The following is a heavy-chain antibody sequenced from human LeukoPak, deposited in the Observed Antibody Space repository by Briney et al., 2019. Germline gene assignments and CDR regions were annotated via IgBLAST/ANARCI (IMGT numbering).Heavy chain of an antibody. CDR3: ARDLYGDYSSDY. CDR1: GFTVSSNY. CDR2: ISSSSIT. J-gene: IGHJ4*02. D-gene: IGHD4-17*01. V-gene: IGHV3-69-1*01. Sequence: GGSLRLSCAASGFTVSSNYMSWVRQAPGKGLEWLSSISSSSITNYADSVKGRFSISRDNAKNSLYLQMDGLRAEDTAVYFCARDLYGDYSSDYWGQGTLVTVSS.